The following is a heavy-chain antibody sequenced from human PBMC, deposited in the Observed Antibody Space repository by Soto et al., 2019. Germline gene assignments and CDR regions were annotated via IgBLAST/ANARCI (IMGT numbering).Heavy chain of an antibody. V-gene: IGHV3-48*01. CDR3: AKEGPITNWYFDY. D-gene: IGHD1-1*01. CDR2: ISSSSGTI. Sequence: PGGSLRLSCAASGFTFSSYSLNWVRQAPGKGLEWVLCISSSSGTIYYADSVKGRFTTSRDNAKNTLYLQMNSLRTEDTAMYYCAKEGPITNWYFDYWGQGTLVTVSS. CDR1: GFTFSSYS. J-gene: IGHJ4*02.